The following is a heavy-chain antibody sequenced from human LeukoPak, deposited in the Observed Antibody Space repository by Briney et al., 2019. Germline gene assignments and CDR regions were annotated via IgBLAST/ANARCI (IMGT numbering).Heavy chain of an antibody. D-gene: IGHD3-16*01. CDR1: GASIRSGGNY. J-gene: IGHJ4*02. Sequence: SQTLSLTCSVSGASIRSGGNYWTWIRQYPGKGLEWIGYVYNNGITYYNPSLKSRATISADTSKNQFSLKLSSVTAADTAVYYCARALQGDPGDFWGQGTLVTVSS. CDR2: VYNNGIT. CDR3: ARALQGDPGDF. V-gene: IGHV4-31*03.